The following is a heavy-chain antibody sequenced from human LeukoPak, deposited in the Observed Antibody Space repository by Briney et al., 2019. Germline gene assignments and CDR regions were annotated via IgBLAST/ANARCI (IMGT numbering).Heavy chain of an antibody. Sequence: PSETLSLTCTVSGGSISSGGYYWSWIRQHPGKGPEWIGYIYYSGSTYYNPSLKSRVTISVDTSKNQFSLKLSSVTAADTAVYYCARGGYSGDYYYYYYGMDVWGQGTTVTVSS. V-gene: IGHV4-31*03. J-gene: IGHJ6*02. CDR3: ARGGYSGDYYYYYYGMDV. D-gene: IGHD5-12*01. CDR2: IYYSGST. CDR1: GGSISSGGYY.